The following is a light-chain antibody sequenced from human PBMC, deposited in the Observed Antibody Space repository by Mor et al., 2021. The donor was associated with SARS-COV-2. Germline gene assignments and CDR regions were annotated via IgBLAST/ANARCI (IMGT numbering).Light chain of an antibody. J-gene: IGKJ2*01. CDR3: QHFDNLFLYT. CDR2: DAS. Sequence: IYDASKLETGVPSRFSGGGSGTDFTLTISSLQPEDSATYYCQHFDNLFLYTFGQGTKME. V-gene: IGKV1-33*01.